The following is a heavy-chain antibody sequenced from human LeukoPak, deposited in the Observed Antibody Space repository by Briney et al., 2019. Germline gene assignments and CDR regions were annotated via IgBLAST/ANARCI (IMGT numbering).Heavy chain of an antibody. D-gene: IGHD3-16*01. CDR2: IYHSGST. J-gene: IGHJ4*02. CDR1: GYSISSGYY. Sequence: SETLSLTCTVSGYSISSGYYWGWIRQPPGKGLEWIGSIYHSGSTYYNPSLKSRVTMSVDTSKNQFSLKLSSVTAADTAVYYCARVDYGDYFGYWGQGTLVTVSS. V-gene: IGHV4-38-2*02. CDR3: ARVDYGDYFGY.